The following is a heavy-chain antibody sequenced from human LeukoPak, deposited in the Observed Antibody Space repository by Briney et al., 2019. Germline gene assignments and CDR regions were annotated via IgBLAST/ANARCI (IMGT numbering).Heavy chain of an antibody. D-gene: IGHD1-26*01. CDR3: AKDNWQLPASYFDY. J-gene: IGHJ4*02. CDR2: ISWNSGSI. Sequence: GRSLRLSCAASGFTFDDYAMHWVRQAPGNGLEWVSGISWNSGSIGYADSVKGRFTISRDNAKNSLYLQMNSLRAEDTALYYCAKDNWQLPASYFDYWGQGTLVTVSS. CDR1: GFTFDDYA. V-gene: IGHV3-9*01.